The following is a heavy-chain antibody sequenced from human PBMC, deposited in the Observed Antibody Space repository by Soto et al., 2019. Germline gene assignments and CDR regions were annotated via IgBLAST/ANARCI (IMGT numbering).Heavy chain of an antibody. CDR3: ASSGHGDYYYYGMDV. J-gene: IGHJ6*02. D-gene: IGHD3-16*01. V-gene: IGHV4-30-2*01. CDR2: IYHSGST. Sequence: SETLSLTCAVSGGSISSGCYSWSWIRQPPGKGLEWIGYIYHSGSTYYNPSLKSRVTISVDRSKNQFSLKLSSVTAADTAVYYCASSGHGDYYYYGMDVWGQGTTVTVSS. CDR1: GGSISSGCYS.